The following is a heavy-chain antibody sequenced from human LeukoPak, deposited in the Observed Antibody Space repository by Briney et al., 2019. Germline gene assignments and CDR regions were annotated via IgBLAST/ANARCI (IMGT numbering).Heavy chain of an antibody. CDR2: ISSSSSYI. CDR3: ARDRRITMIAFDI. D-gene: IGHD3-22*01. Sequence: PGGSLRLSCAASGFTFSSYSMNWVRQAPGKGLEWVSSISSSSSYIYYADSVKGRFTISRDNAKNSLYLQMNSLRAEDTAVYYCARDRRITMIAFDIWGQGTMVTVSS. CDR1: GFTFSSYS. V-gene: IGHV3-21*04. J-gene: IGHJ3*02.